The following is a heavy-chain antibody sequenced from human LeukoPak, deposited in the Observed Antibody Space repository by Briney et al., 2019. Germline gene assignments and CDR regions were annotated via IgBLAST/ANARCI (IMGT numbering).Heavy chain of an antibody. D-gene: IGHD6-13*01. V-gene: IGHV3-48*03. J-gene: IGHJ6*02. CDR3: AREQPDSSKYYYGMDV. CDR2: ISSSGSTI. CDR1: GFTFSSYE. Sequence: PGGSLRLSCAASGFTFSSYEMNWVRQAPGKGLEWVSYISSSGSTIYYADSVKGRFTIFRDNAKNSLYLQMNSLRAEDTAVYYCAREQPDSSKYYYGMDVWGQGTTVTVSS.